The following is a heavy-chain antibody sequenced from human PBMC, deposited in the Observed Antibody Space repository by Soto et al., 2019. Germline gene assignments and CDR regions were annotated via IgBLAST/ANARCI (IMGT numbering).Heavy chain of an antibody. J-gene: IGHJ4*02. D-gene: IGHD3-22*01. V-gene: IGHV3-21*01. CDR1: GFTFSSYS. CDR2: ISSSSSYI. Sequence: PGGSLRLSCAASGFTFSSYSINWVRQAPGKGLEWVSSISSSSSYIYYADSVKGRFTISRDNAKNSLYLQMNSLRAEDTAVYYCARGYYDSSGYYSFDYWGQGTLVTVSS. CDR3: ARGYYDSSGYYSFDY.